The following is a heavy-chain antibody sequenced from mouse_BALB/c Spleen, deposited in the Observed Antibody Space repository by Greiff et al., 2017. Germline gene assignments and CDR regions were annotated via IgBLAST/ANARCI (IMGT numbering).Heavy chain of an antibody. D-gene: IGHD2-3*01. CDR3: ARDEGDGYYAY. Sequence: VKLMESGPGLVAPSQSLSITCTVSGFSLTSYGVHWVRQPPGKGLEWLGVIWAGGSTNYNSALMSRLSISKDNSKSQVFLKMNSLQTDDTAMYYCARDEGDGYYAYWGQGTLVTVSA. CDR1: GFSLTSYG. V-gene: IGHV2-9*02. CDR2: IWAGGST. J-gene: IGHJ3*01.